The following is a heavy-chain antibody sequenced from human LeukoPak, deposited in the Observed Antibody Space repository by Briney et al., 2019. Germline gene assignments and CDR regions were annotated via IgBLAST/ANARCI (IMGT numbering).Heavy chain of an antibody. CDR2: IRGSGTST. CDR3: AIMHPYYDGNGYWVQ. J-gene: IGHJ4*02. D-gene: IGHD3-22*01. CDR1: GFTFSSYA. Sequence: GGSLRLSCAASGFTFSSYAMSWVRQAPGKGLEWVSAIRGSGTSTFYADSVKGRFTISRDNPRNTLYMQMNSLRAEDTALYYCAIMHPYYDGNGYWVQWGQGTLVTVSS. V-gene: IGHV3-23*01.